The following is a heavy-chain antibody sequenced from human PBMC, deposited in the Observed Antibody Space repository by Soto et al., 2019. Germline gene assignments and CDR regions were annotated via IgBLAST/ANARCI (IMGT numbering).Heavy chain of an antibody. V-gene: IGHV4-39*01. CDR3: VRQFSVYGDYGRYFDF. CDR1: GGSISSSGYY. D-gene: IGHD4-17*01. Sequence: SETLSLTCTVSGGSISSSGYYWGWIRQPPGKGLEWIGTIYYSGSTYYNPSLKSRVTISVDTSKNQFSLKLSSVTAADTAVYNCVRQFSVYGDYGRYFDFWGQGTLVTVSS. CDR2: IYYSGST. J-gene: IGHJ4*02.